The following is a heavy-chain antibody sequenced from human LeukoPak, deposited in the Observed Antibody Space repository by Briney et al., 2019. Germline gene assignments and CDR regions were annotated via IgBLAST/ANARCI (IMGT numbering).Heavy chain of an antibody. CDR3: ARDESPLLAGGAFDI. V-gene: IGHV4-4*02. J-gene: IGHJ3*02. D-gene: IGHD3-3*02. CDR2: IYHSGST. Sequence: SETLSLTCAVSGGSISSSNWWSWVRQPPGKGLEWIGEIYHSGSTNYNPSLKSRVTISVDKSKNQFSLKLSSVTAADTAVYYCARDESPLLAGGAFDIWGQGTVVTVSS. CDR1: GGSISSSNW.